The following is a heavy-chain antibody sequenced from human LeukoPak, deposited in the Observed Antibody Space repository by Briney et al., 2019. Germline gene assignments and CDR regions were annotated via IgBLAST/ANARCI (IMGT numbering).Heavy chain of an antibody. CDR1: GFTFSSYA. CDR3: ANSPRGIYFYYYYMDG. CDR2: ISGSGSST. D-gene: IGHD3-16*01. J-gene: IGHJ6*03. Sequence: GGSLRLSCAASGFTFSSYAMSWVRQAPGKGLEWVSSISGSGSSTYYADSVKGRFTISRDNSKNRLYLQMNSLRAEDRAVYYCANSPRGIYFYYYYMDGWVKGRTDAVS. V-gene: IGHV3-23*01.